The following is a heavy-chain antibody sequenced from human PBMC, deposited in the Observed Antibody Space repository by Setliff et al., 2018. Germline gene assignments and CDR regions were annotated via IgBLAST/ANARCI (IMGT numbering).Heavy chain of an antibody. Sequence: PSETLSLTCAVYGDSFSDYYWSWIRQPPGKGLEWIVEINHNGNTNFNPSLKTRVTTSVDTSKNQFALNLRSVTAADAAVYYCVRDRTAYSYGLDVWGQGTTVTVSS. J-gene: IGHJ6*02. CDR2: INHNGNT. D-gene: IGHD5-18*01. CDR3: VRDRTAYSYGLDV. V-gene: IGHV4-34*01. CDR1: GDSFSDYY.